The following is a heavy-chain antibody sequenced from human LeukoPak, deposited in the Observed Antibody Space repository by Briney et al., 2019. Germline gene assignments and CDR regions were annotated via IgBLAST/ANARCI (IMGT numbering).Heavy chain of an antibody. CDR3: AKDLAARPGVVTFDY. D-gene: IGHD6-6*01. Sequence: GGSLRLSCAASGFTFSSYAMSWVRQAPGKGLEWVSATSGPGGSRDYADSVKGRFTISRDNSKNTLYLQMNSLRAEDTAVYYCAKDLAARPGVVTFDYWGQGTLVTVSS. CDR2: TSGPGGSR. V-gene: IGHV3-23*01. CDR1: GFTFSSYA. J-gene: IGHJ4*02.